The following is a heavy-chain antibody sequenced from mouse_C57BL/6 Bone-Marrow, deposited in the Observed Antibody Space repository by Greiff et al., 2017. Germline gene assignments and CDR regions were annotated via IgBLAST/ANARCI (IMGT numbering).Heavy chain of an antibody. D-gene: IGHD3-2*02. CDR1: GYTFTSYW. Sequence: QVQLQQPGAELVMPGASVKLSCKASGYTFTSYWMHWVKQRPGQGLEWIGEIDPSDSYTNYNQKFKGKSTLTVDKSSSTAYMQLISLTSEDSAVYYCARKETAQATTDYWGQGTTLTVSS. CDR3: ARKETAQATTDY. CDR2: IDPSDSYT. V-gene: IGHV1-69*01. J-gene: IGHJ2*01.